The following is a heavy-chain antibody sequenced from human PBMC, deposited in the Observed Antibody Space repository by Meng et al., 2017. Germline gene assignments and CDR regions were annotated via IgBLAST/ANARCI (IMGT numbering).Heavy chain of an antibody. CDR3: ARWVPEDTAMGAYYLNY. D-gene: IGHD5-18*01. V-gene: IGHV4-4*02. CDR2: SYQSGST. CDR1: GGSISSSNW. J-gene: IGHJ4*02. Sequence: VHPATAGQGLVLTYGTLSLNCAVFGGSISSSNWWSWVRQPPGKGLELSVESYQSGSTNYNPSLKSRVTISVDKSKNQFSLKLSSVTAADTAVYYCARWVPEDTAMGAYYLNYWGQGTLVTVSS.